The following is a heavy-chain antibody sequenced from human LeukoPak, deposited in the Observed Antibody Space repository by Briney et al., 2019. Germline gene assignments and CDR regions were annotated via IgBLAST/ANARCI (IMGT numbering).Heavy chain of an antibody. CDR3: ARVPGDY. CDR2: ISSSNSLI. D-gene: IGHD3-10*01. CDR1: GFTFRSYS. V-gene: IGHV3-21*01. Sequence: PGGSLRPSCAASGFTFRSYSMNWVRQAPGQGLEWVSSISSSNSLIYYADSVKGRFTISRDNSKNSLYLQMNSLRAEDTAVYYCARVPGDYWGQGTLVTVSS. J-gene: IGHJ4*02.